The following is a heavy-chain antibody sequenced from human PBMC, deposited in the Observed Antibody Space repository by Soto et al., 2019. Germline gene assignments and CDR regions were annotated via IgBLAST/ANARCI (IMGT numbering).Heavy chain of an antibody. D-gene: IGHD6-13*01. CDR3: NTGYSSWYEV. CDR2: TYHSGNP. V-gene: IGHV4-30-2*01. Sequence: SETLCLPCGVSEDPIGTGGYPWACNRQPPGKALEWIGHTYHSGNPYYNPSLKSRVIISVDRSKNQFSLKVSSVTAEDTAVYYCNTGYSSWYEVWGQGTLVTVSS. J-gene: IGHJ4*02. CDR1: EDPIGTGGYP.